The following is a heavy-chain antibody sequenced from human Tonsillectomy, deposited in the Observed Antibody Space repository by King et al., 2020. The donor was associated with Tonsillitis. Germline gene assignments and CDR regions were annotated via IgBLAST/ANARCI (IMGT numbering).Heavy chain of an antibody. CDR1: GFSLSSSRMY. CDR2: IDWEDEK. J-gene: IGHJ6*03. V-gene: IGHV2-70*11. D-gene: IGHD6-19*01. CDR3: ARMTAVSCTPYYYYYMHV. Sequence: VTLKESGPALVKSKQTLTLTCTFSGFSLSSSRMYVSWIRQPPGKALEWLARIDWEDEKYYSTSLKTRLTISKDTSKNQVVLTLTNMDPMDTATYYCARMTAVSCTPYYYYYMHVWGKGTTVTVSS.